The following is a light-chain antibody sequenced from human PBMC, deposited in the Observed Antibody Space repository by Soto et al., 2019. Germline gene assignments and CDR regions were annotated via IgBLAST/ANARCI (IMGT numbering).Light chain of an antibody. J-gene: IGKJ2*01. Sequence: EIVMTQSPDTLSVSPGERATLSCRASQSVNNNLAWYQQKPGQAPRLLIYDASTRATGMPARFSGSGSGTEFTLTISSLQSEDFAVSYCQQYNSWPPFTFGQGTKLEIK. CDR1: QSVNNN. CDR2: DAS. CDR3: QQYNSWPPFT. V-gene: IGKV3-15*01.